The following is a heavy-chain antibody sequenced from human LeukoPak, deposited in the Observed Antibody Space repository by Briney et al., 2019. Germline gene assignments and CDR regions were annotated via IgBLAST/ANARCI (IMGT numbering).Heavy chain of an antibody. J-gene: IGHJ4*02. CDR1: GFSFSSYA. D-gene: IGHD5-18*01. CDR3: ATAGRGTAMVPIDY. V-gene: IGHV3-23*01. CDR2: ISGTGGST. Sequence: PGGSLRLSCAVSGFSFSSYAMSWVRQAPGKGLEWVSGISGTGGSTYDADSVKGRFNISRDNSKNTLLLQMHSLRAEDTAVYYCATAGRGTAMVPIDYWGQGTLVTVSS.